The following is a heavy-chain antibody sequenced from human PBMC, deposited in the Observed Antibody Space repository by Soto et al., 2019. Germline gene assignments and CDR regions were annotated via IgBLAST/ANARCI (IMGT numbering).Heavy chain of an antibody. CDR1: GFTFSNAW. J-gene: IGHJ4*02. V-gene: IGHV3-15*01. D-gene: IGHD6-6*01. CDR2: IKSKTDGGTT. Sequence: GGSLKLSCAASGFTFSNAWMSWVRQAPGKGLEWVGRIKSKTDGGTTDYAAPVKGRFTISRDDSKNTLYLQMNSLKTVDTAVYYCTTQGPPSSFDYWGQGTLVTVSS. CDR3: TTQGPPSSFDY.